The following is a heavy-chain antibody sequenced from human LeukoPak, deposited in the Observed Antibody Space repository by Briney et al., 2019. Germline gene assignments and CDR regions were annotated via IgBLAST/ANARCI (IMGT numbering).Heavy chain of an antibody. CDR3: AKATTFFDAFDI. CDR2: INWSSDTI. D-gene: IGHD2/OR15-2a*01. CDR1: GFTFDDYA. V-gene: IGHV3-9*01. J-gene: IGHJ3*02. Sequence: GGSLRPSCAASGFTFDDYAMHWVRQAPGKGLEWVAGINWSSDTIGYADSVRGRFTVSRDNAKNSLVLHMNSLRTDDTALYYCAKATTFFDAFDIWGRGTRVTVSS.